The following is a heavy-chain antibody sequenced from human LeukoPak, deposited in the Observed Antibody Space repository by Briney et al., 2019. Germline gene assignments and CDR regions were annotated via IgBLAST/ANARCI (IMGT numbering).Heavy chain of an antibody. CDR2: ISGSGGST. D-gene: IGHD1-7*01. CDR3: ANWRGNYEKDAPEWFDP. Sequence: GGPLRLSCAASGFTFSSYAMSWVRQAPGKGLEWVSAISGSGGSTYYADSVKGRFTISRDNSKNTLYLQMNSLRAEDTAVYYCANWRGNYEKDAPEWFDPWGQGTLVTVSS. J-gene: IGHJ5*02. CDR1: GFTFSSYA. V-gene: IGHV3-23*01.